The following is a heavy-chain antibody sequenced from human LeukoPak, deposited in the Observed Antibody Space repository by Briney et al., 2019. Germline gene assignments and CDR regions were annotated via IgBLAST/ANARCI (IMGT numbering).Heavy chain of an antibody. V-gene: IGHV4-39*01. CDR3: ARRNYDSSGYYYWFDP. CDR2: IYYSGST. D-gene: IGHD3-22*01. CDR1: GGSISSSSYY. Sequence: SETLSLTCTVSGGSISSSSYYWGWLRQPPGKGLGWIGSIYYSGSTYYNPSLKSRVTISIDTSKNQFSLKLRSVTAADTAVYYCARRNYDSSGYYYWFDPWGQGTLVTVSS. J-gene: IGHJ5*02.